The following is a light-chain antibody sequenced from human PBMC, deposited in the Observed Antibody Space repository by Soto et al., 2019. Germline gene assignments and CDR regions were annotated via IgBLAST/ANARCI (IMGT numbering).Light chain of an antibody. Sequence: IRLTHSPSSLSGSTLCTVTITFRASQSISSWLAWYQQKPGKAPKLLIYDASSLESGVPSRFSGSGSGIEFTLTISSLQPDDFATYYCKQYNSYWKFGQGTKVDIK. CDR3: KQYNSYWK. V-gene: IGKV1-5*01. CDR2: DAS. J-gene: IGKJ1*01. CDR1: QSISSW.